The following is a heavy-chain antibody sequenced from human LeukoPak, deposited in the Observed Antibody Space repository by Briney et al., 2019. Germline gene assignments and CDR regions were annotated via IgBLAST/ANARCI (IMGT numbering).Heavy chain of an antibody. J-gene: IGHJ6*02. Sequence: GGSLRLSCAASGFTVSSYAMSWVRQAPGKGREWVSSISGSGGSTYYADSVKGRFTISRDNSKNTLYLQMNSLRAEDTAVYYCAKDLPISSSWYNYFYYYYGMDVWGQGTTVTVSS. D-gene: IGHD6-13*01. CDR1: GFTVSSYA. V-gene: IGHV3-23*01. CDR2: ISGSGGST. CDR3: AKDLPISSSWYNYFYYYYGMDV.